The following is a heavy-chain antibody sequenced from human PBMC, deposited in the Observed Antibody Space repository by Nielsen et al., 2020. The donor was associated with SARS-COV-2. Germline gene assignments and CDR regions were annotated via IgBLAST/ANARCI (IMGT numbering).Heavy chain of an antibody. Sequence: GESLKISCAASGFTFDDYDMSWVRQAPGKGLEWVSVMYSAGTTYYADSVKGRFTISRHSSENSLYLQMNSLRADDTALYYCARGGYCSSSCYNAFDVWGEGTMVLVSS. CDR1: GFTFDDYD. V-gene: IGHV3-53*04. CDR2: MYSAGTT. J-gene: IGHJ3*01. D-gene: IGHD2-2*03. CDR3: ARGGYCSSSCYNAFDV.